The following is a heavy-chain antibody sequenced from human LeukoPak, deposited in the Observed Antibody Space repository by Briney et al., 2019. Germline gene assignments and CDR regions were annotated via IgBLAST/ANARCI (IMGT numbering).Heavy chain of an antibody. D-gene: IGHD1-14*01. Sequence: GGSLRLSCAVPGFTFSSYAISWVRQAAGEGLEWVAAIGGSGGNTYYADSGKGRLTISRANSKNTFYLQIHSLRPEDTAVYYCAPRTAATGPHFDSWGQGTLVTVSS. CDR2: IGGSGGNT. J-gene: IGHJ4*02. CDR3: APRTAATGPHFDS. V-gene: IGHV3-23*01. CDR1: GFTFSSYA.